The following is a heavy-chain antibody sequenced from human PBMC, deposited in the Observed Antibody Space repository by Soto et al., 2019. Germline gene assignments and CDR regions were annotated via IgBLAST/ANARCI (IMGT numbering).Heavy chain of an antibody. Sequence: EVQLVESGGGLIQPGGSLRVSCVASGFTVSSNYMSWVHQAPGKGLEWVSVIYTGGETYYADSVKGRFTISRDNSKNTLYLQMNSLRAEDTAVYYCARSDGYPFDYWGQGTLVTVSS. D-gene: IGHD5-12*01. CDR2: IYTGGET. CDR1: GFTVSSNY. V-gene: IGHV3-53*01. J-gene: IGHJ4*02. CDR3: ARSDGYPFDY.